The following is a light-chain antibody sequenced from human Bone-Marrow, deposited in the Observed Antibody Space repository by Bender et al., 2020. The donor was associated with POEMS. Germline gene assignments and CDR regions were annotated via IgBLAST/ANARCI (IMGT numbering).Light chain of an antibody. V-gene: IGLV2-14*03. CDR1: SSDIGGYDY. Sequence: QSALTQPASVSGSPGQSITISCTGTSSDIGGYDYVSWYQQHPGKAPKLMISDSNNRPSGVSNRFSASKSGNTASLTISGLQAEDEADYFCSSYTSSRIWVFGGGPKVTVL. CDR2: DSN. J-gene: IGLJ3*02. CDR3: SSYTSSRIWV.